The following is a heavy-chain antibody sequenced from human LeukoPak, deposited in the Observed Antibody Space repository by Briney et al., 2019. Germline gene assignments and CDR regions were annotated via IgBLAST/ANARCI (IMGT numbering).Heavy chain of an antibody. J-gene: IGHJ2*01. CDR1: GGSFSGYY. D-gene: IGHD3-22*01. Sequence: PSETLSLTCAVYGGSFSGYYWSWTRQPPGKGLEWIGEINHSGSTNYNPSLKSRVTISVDTSKNQFSLKLSSVTAADTAVYYCARGTPHYYDSSGYYYFWYFDLWGRGTLVTVSS. CDR3: ARGTPHYYDSSGYYYFWYFDL. V-gene: IGHV4-34*01. CDR2: INHSGST.